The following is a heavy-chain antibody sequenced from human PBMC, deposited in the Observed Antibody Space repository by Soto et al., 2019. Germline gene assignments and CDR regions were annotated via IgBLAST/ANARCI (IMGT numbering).Heavy chain of an antibody. D-gene: IGHD2-21*01. CDR2: INWSGEMI. CDR3: ARDRIGRFYAIDG. CDR1: GFKFDDYA. V-gene: IGHV3-9*01. J-gene: IGHJ6*02. Sequence: EVQLVESGGAMVHPGGSLRLSCVASGFKFDDYAIHWVRQVAGKGLEWVSAINWSGEMIAYADSVKGRSTISRDNAKKYVSLEINRLRPEDAALYFFARDRIGRFYAIDGWGQGTTVTVSS.